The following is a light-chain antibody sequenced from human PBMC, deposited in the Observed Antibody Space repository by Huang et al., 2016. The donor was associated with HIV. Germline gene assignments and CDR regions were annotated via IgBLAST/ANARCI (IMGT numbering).Light chain of an antibody. CDR3: QKYNSAPIT. J-gene: IGKJ5*01. CDR1: QDIDNY. Sequence: DIQMTQSPSSLSASVGDSVTITCRASQDIDNYLAWYQQKPGKVTKLLIFAASALKSGGPPRFSGSGSGTHCSLNISSLQPEDVATYYCQKYNSAPITFGQGTRLEI. V-gene: IGKV1-27*01. CDR2: AAS.